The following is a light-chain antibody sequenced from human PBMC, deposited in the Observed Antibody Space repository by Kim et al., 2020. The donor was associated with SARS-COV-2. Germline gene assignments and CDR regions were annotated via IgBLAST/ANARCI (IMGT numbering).Light chain of an antibody. CDR2: ASS. CDR3: QQYLSYPLT. V-gene: IGKV1-16*02. J-gene: IGKJ1*01. CDR1: QGFSKF. Sequence: AAVGDSVTITCRASQGFSKFLAWFQQRPGEAPKSLIYASSSLRSGVPSHFSGSGSGTDFTLTISSLQPEDFATYYCQQYLSYPLTFGQGTKVDIK.